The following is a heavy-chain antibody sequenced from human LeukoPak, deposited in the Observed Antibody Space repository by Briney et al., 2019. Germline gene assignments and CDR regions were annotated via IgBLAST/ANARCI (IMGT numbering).Heavy chain of an antibody. CDR1: GFTFSSYS. CDR2: ISSSSSTI. Sequence: PGGSLRLSCAASGFTFSSYSMNWVRQAPGKGLEWVSYISSSSSTIYYADSVKGRFTISRDNAKNSLYLQMNSLRDEDTAVYYCARGGHSSGRKDYYYGMDVWGQGTTVTVSS. V-gene: IGHV3-48*02. D-gene: IGHD6-19*01. CDR3: ARGGHSSGRKDYYYGMDV. J-gene: IGHJ6*02.